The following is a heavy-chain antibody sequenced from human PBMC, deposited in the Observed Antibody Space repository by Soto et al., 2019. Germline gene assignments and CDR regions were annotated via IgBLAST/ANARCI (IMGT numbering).Heavy chain of an antibody. D-gene: IGHD3-16*02. CDR1: GGSFSGYY. CDR3: ARGTTYYDYVWGSYRQVGWFDP. Sequence: QVQLQQWGAGLLKPSETLSLTCAVYGGSFSGYYWSWIRQPPGKGLEWIGEINHSGSTNYNPSLKSRVTISVDTSKNQFPLKLSSVTAADTAVYYCARGTTYYDYVWGSYRQVGWFDPWGQGTLVTVSS. J-gene: IGHJ5*02. CDR2: INHSGST. V-gene: IGHV4-34*01.